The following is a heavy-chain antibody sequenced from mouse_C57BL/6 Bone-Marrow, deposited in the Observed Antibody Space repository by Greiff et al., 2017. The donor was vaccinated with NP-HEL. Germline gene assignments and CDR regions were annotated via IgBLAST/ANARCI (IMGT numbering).Heavy chain of an antibody. CDR3: ARVGPYYGSSYWYFDV. CDR2: ISNGGGST. CDR1: GFTFSDYY. V-gene: IGHV5-12*01. D-gene: IGHD1-1*01. J-gene: IGHJ1*03. Sequence: VQLVESGGGLVQPGGSLKLSCAASGFTFSDYYMYWVRQTPEKRLEWVAYISNGGGSTYYPDTVKGRFTISRDNAKNTLYLQMSRLKSEDTAMYYCARVGPYYGSSYWYFDVWGTGTTVTVSS.